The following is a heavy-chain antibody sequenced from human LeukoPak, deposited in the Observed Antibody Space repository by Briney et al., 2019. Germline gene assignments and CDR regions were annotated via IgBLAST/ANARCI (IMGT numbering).Heavy chain of an antibody. D-gene: IGHD5-12*01. J-gene: IGHJ4*02. V-gene: IGHV3-30*18. CDR3: AKVDIVATIDAGRLVDY. CDR2: ISNDGSNK. Sequence: GGSLRLSCAASGFTFSSYGMQWFRQAPDKGLEWVAAISNDGSNKYYADSVKGRFTMSRDDSKNTLYLQMNSLRAEDTAVYYCAKVDIVATIDAGRLVDYWGQGTLVTVSS. CDR1: GFTFSSYG.